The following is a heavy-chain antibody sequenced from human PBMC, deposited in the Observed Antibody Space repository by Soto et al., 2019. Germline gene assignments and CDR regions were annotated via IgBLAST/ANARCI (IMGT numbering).Heavy chain of an antibody. Sequence: SGPTLVSPTQTLTLTCTLSGFSVNTPGMRVSWIRQPPGKTLEWLARIDWEDDKFYSTTLKTRLTISKDTSKNQVVLTVTNMDPVDTGTYYCARDKVAHPYHYRGMDVWGPGSPVSVSS. V-gene: IGHV2-70*04. CDR2: IDWEDDK. D-gene: IGHD5-12*01. CDR1: GFSVNTPGMR. J-gene: IGHJ6*02. CDR3: ARDKVAHPYHYRGMDV.